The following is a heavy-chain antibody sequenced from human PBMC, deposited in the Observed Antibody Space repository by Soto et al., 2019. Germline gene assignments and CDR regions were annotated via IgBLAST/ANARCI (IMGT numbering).Heavy chain of an antibody. V-gene: IGHV4-61*01. CDR3: ARNGGVYFDY. CDR2: TYYSGST. J-gene: IGHJ4*02. D-gene: IGHD1-1*01. CDR1: GGSVSSGSYY. Sequence: SETLSLTCTVSGGSVSSGSYYWSWIRQPPGKGLEWIGYTYYSGSTNYNPSLKSRVTISVDTSKNQFSLKLSSVTAADTAVYYCARNGGVYFDYWGQGTLVTVSS.